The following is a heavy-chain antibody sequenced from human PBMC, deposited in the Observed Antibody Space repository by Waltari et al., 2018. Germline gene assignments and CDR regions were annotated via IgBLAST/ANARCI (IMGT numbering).Heavy chain of an antibody. CDR3: ARRGGSAYFGAFDL. CDR1: GFTFSTYA. D-gene: IGHD3-22*01. J-gene: IGHJ3*01. CDR2: SSDSGENT. V-gene: IGHV3-23*01. Sequence: EVQLLESGGGLVQPGGSLRLSCAASGFTFSTYALSGVRQAPGKGLRGASASSDSGENTFYAHAVKGRFTISRDNSKNTLYLQMNRLRAEDTAIFYCARRGGSAYFGAFDLWGQGTPVTVSS.